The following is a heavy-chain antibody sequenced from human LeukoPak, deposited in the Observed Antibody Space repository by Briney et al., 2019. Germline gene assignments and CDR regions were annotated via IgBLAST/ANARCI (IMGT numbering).Heavy chain of an antibody. CDR2: IIPIFGTA. V-gene: IGHV1-69*13. CDR1: GGTFSSYA. D-gene: IGHD3-3*01. Sequence: ASVKVSCKASGGTFSSYAISWVRQAPGQGLEWMGGIIPIFGTANYAQKFQGRVTITADESTSTAYMELSSLRSEDTAVYYCARGTQGPHVLRFLEWSYNWFDPWGQGTLVTVSS. CDR3: ARGTQGPHVLRFLEWSYNWFDP. J-gene: IGHJ5*02.